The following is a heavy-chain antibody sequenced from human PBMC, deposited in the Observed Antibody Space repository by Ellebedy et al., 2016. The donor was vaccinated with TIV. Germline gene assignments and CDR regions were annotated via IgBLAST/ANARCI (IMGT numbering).Heavy chain of an antibody. J-gene: IGHJ4*02. CDR2: IKQDGSDK. Sequence: GESLKISCAASGFTFSSYWMSWVRQAPGKGLEWVANIKQDGSDKYYVDSVKGRFTISRDNAKNSLYLQMNGLRAEDTAVYYCARDGAVIQYWGQGTLVTVSS. V-gene: IGHV3-7*04. CDR3: ARDGAVIQY. CDR1: GFTFSSYW. D-gene: IGHD2-21*01.